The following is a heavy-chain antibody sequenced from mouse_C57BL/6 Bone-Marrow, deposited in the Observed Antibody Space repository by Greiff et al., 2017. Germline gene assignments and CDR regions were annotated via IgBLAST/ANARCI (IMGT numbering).Heavy chain of an antibody. V-gene: IGHV1-80*01. Sequence: VQLQQSGAELVKPGASVKISCKASGYAFSSYWMNWVKQRPGKGLAWIGQIYPGDGDTNYNGKFKGKATLTADKSSSTAYMQLSSLTSEDSAVYVWAAREYYGSSYGWYVDVWGTGTTVTVSS. CDR3: AAREYYGSSYGWYVDV. CDR1: GYAFSSYW. CDR2: IYPGDGDT. D-gene: IGHD1-1*01. J-gene: IGHJ1*03.